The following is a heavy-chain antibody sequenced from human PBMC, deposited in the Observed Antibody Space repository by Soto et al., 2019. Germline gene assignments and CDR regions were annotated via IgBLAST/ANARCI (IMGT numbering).Heavy chain of an antibody. V-gene: IGHV3-30*03. CDR2: ISADGTNT. Sequence: QIQLVESGGDVVQPGRSLRLSCTASGYTFGFFGMHWVRQAPGKGLEWVAFISADGTNTYYADSVRGRFTLSRDNSMRTVYLQMNTLRDDDTGLSVDFDPWGRGTLVTVSS. CDR1: GYTFGFFG. CDR3: FDP. D-gene: IGHD3-9*01. J-gene: IGHJ4*02.